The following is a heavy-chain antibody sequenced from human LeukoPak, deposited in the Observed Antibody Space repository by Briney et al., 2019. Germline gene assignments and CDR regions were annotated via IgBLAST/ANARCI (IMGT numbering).Heavy chain of an antibody. V-gene: IGHV3-30*02. CDR1: GFTFSSYG. CDR2: IRYDGSNK. CDR3: AKRDQYYYDSSGY. J-gene: IGHJ4*02. Sequence: PGGSLRLSCAASGFTFSSYGMHWVRQAPGKGLEWVPFIRYDGSNKYYADSVKGRFTISRDNSKDTLYLQMNSLRAEDTAVYYCAKRDQYYYDSSGYWGQGTPVTVSS. D-gene: IGHD3-22*01.